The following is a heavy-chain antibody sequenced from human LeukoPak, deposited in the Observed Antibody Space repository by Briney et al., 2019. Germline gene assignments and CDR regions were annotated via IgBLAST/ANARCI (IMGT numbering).Heavy chain of an antibody. V-gene: IGHV4-39*01. CDR2: IYYSGRT. CDR1: GGSISSGSYY. D-gene: IGHD2-21*02. J-gene: IGHJ6*02. Sequence: SETLSLTCSVSGGSISSGSYYWGWVRQSPGEGLEWIGNIYYSGRTYYNPSLKSRVTISADTSKNQLSLKLSSVTAADTAVYYCTRQEAATATSFYGMDVWGLGTTVTVSS. CDR3: TRQEAATATSFYGMDV.